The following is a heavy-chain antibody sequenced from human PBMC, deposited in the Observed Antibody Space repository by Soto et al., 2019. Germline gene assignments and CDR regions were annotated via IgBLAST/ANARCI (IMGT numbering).Heavy chain of an antibody. CDR3: ARGLKVSLYYYYGMDV. V-gene: IGHV4-59*01. Sequence: SEILSLTCTVSGGSISSYYWSWIRQPPGKGLEWIGYIYYSGSTNYNPSLKSRVTISVDTSKNQFSLKLSSVTAADTAVYYCARGLKVSLYYYYGMDVWGQGTTVTVSS. CDR1: GGSISSYY. CDR2: IYYSGST. D-gene: IGHD2-15*01. J-gene: IGHJ6*02.